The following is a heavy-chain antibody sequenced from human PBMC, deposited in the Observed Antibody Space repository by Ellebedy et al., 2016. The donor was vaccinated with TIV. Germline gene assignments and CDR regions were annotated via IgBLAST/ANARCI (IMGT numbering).Heavy chain of an antibody. CDR3: TGGSRGYLGYVELDW. D-gene: IGHD5-12*01. CDR2: ISSSSSTI. Sequence: GESLKISXAASGFTFSSYSMNWVRQAPGKGLEWVSYISSSSSTIYYADSVKGRFTISRDNAKNSLYLQMNSLRDEDTAVYYCTGGSRGYLGYVELDWWGQGTLVTVSS. V-gene: IGHV3-48*02. J-gene: IGHJ4*02. CDR1: GFTFSSYS.